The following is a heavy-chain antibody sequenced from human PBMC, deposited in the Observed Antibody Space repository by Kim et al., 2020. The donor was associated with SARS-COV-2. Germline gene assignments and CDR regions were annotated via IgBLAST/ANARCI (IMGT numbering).Heavy chain of an antibody. CDR1: GFTFSSYD. D-gene: IGHD6-13*01. CDR3: AKVARNSSWYGLVDY. J-gene: IGHJ4*02. Sequence: GGSLRLFCAASGFTFSSYDMSWVRQAPGKGLEWVSAISGSGGSKYYADSMKGRFTISRDNSKNTLYLQMNSLRAEDTAVYCCAKVARNSSWYGLVDYWGQGTLVTVSS. V-gene: IGHV3-23*01. CDR2: ISGSGGSK.